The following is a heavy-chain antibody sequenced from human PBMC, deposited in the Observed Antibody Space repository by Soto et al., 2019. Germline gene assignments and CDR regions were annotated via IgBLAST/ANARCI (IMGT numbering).Heavy chain of an antibody. CDR3: AKDRGDAFDI. CDR2: ISGSGGST. J-gene: IGHJ3*02. Sequence: GESLKISCAASGFTFSSYAMSWVRQAPGKGLEWVSAISGSGGSTYYADSVKGRFTISRDNSKNTLFLQMNSLRAEVYAVYYCAKDRGDAFDIWGQGTMVTVSS. CDR1: GFTFSSYA. V-gene: IGHV3-23*01.